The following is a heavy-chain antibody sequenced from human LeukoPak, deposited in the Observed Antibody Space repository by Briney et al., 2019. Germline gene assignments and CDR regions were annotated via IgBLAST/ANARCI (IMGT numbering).Heavy chain of an antibody. CDR3: ARGSGLATIRGAFDI. CDR1: GNTFTGYY. D-gene: IGHD5-12*01. CDR2: INPQSGGT. Sequence: WASVKVSCKASGNTFTGYYVHWVRQAPGQGFEWMGWINPQSGGTNYAQNFQGRVTMTGDTSISTVNMELRSLRSEDTAVYHCARGSGLATIRGAFDIWGLGTMVTVSS. J-gene: IGHJ3*02. V-gene: IGHV1-2*02.